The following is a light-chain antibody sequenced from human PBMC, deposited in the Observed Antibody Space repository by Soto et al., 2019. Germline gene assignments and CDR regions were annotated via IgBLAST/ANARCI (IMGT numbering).Light chain of an antibody. J-gene: IGKJ1*01. Sequence: EIVVTQSPGTLSLSRGERATLSCRASQSVSSNDLAWYQQRPGQAPRLLIYGASSRATGIPDRFSGSGSGTDFTLTISSLEPEDFALYYCQEYGSSRTFGQGTKVDIK. V-gene: IGKV3-20*01. CDR1: QSVSSND. CDR2: GAS. CDR3: QEYGSSRT.